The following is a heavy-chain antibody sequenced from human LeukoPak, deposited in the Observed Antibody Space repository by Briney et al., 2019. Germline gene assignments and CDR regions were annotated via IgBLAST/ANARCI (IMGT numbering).Heavy chain of an antibody. J-gene: IGHJ4*02. V-gene: IGHV4-61*02. Sequence: SETLSLTCTVSGGSISSGSYYWSWIRQPAGKGLEWIGRIYTSGSTNYNPSLKSRVTISVDTSKNQFSLKLSSVTAADTAVYYCARFGYSYGSDYWGQGTLVTVSS. CDR2: IYTSGST. CDR3: ARFGYSYGSDY. CDR1: GGSISSGSYY. D-gene: IGHD5-18*01.